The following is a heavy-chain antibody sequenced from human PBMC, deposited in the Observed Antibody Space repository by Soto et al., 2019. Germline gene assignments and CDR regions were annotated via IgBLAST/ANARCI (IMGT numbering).Heavy chain of an antibody. CDR3: ARDLPPYDPTSSVVVARFDY. D-gene: IGHD2-21*01. Sequence: QVQLVQSGPEMKEPGASVKVSCKASNYDFRDYGFSWVRQAPGQGLEWMGWISPYKGDTNYAQKFQGRVTLTTDSSTNTAYMELRSLRSDDMAMYYCARDLPPYDPTSSVVVARFDYWGQGTLVTVSS. CDR1: NYDFRDYG. CDR2: ISPYKGDT. J-gene: IGHJ4*02. V-gene: IGHV1-18*03.